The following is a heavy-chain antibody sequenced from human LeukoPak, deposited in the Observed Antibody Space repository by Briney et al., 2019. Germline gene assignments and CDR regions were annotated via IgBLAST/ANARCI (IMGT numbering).Heavy chain of an antibody. CDR3: AKLRLVGVTGDY. D-gene: IGHD1-26*01. Sequence: PGRSLRLSCAASGFTFSSYGMHWASQVPAKGLEWVAFIRYDGSNKYYADSVKGRFTISRDNSKNTLYLQMNSLRAEDTAVYYCAKLRLVGVTGDYWGQGTLVTVSS. J-gene: IGHJ4*02. CDR2: IRYDGSNK. CDR1: GFTFSSYG. V-gene: IGHV3-30*02.